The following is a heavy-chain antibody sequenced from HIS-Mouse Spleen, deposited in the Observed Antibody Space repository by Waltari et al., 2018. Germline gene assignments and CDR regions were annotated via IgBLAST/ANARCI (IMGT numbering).Heavy chain of an antibody. CDR2: IYYSGRA. Sequence: QLQLQESGPGLVKPSETLSLTCTVPGGSISSSSYYWGWIRQPPGKGLGWIGSIYYSGRASYNPPLKSRVTISVDTSKNQFSLKLSSVTAADTAVYYCAREIPYSSSWYDWYFDLWGRGTLVTVSS. V-gene: IGHV4-39*07. D-gene: IGHD6-13*01. CDR3: AREIPYSSSWYDWYFDL. CDR1: GGSISSSSYY. J-gene: IGHJ2*01.